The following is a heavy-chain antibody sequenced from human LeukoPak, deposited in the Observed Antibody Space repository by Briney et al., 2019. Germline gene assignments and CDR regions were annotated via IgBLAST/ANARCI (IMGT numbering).Heavy chain of an antibody. Sequence: GGSLRLSCAASGFTFNTYTMNWVRQAPGKGLEWVSYISGSSGIIDYADSVRGRFTISRDNAKNSLYLQMNSLRAEDTAVYYCARIRRLRSLENAFDIWGQGTMVTVSS. CDR3: ARIRRLRSLENAFDI. D-gene: IGHD4-17*01. CDR1: GFTFNTYT. V-gene: IGHV3-48*01. CDR2: ISGSSGII. J-gene: IGHJ3*02.